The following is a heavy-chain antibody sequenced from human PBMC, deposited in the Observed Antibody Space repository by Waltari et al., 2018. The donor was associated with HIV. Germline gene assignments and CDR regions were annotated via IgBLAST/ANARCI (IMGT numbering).Heavy chain of an antibody. J-gene: IGHJ6*02. D-gene: IGHD5-12*01. V-gene: IGHV4-61*02. CDR1: GGSISNGSYY. Sequence: QVQLQESGPGLVKPSQTLSLTCTVSGGSISNGSYYWNWIRQPAGKGLELIGRIYSSGNTNYNPSLKRRVTIAVDTSNNQFSLKLSSLTAADTAVYYCARGRVEGYILYYDYGMDVWGQGTTVSVSS. CDR2: IYSSGNT. CDR3: ARGRVEGYILYYDYGMDV.